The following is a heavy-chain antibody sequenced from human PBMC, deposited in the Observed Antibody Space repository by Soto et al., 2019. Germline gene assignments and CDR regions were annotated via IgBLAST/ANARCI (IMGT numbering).Heavy chain of an antibody. CDR2: IDPSDSYT. CDR3: ARGLYCSSTSCYPPAFDI. CDR1: GYSFTSYW. J-gene: IGHJ3*02. D-gene: IGHD2-2*01. V-gene: IGHV5-10-1*01. Sequence: PGESLKISCKGSGYSFTSYWISWVREMPGKGLEWMGRIDPSDSYTNYSPSFQGHVTISADKSISTAYLQWSSLKASDTAMYYCARGLYCSSTSCYPPAFDIWGQGTMVTVSS.